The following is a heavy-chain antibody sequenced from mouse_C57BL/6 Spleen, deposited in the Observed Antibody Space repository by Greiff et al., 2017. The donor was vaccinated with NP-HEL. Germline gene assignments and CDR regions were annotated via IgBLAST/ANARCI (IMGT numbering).Heavy chain of an antibody. J-gene: IGHJ1*03. CDR3: ARQHSNYGYFDV. CDR1: GFTFSSYT. Sequence: EVKVVESGGGLVKPGGSLKLSCAASGFTFSSYTMSWVRQTPEKRLEWVATISGGGGNTYYPDSVKGRFTISRDNAKNTLYLQMSSLRSEDTALYYCARQHSNYGYFDVWGTGTTVTVSS. CDR2: ISGGGGNT. D-gene: IGHD2-5*01. V-gene: IGHV5-9*01.